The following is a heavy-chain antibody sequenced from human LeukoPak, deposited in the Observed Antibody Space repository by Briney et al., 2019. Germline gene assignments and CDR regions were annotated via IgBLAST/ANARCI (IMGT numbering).Heavy chain of an antibody. D-gene: IGHD6-13*01. CDR3: ARGGLAAALDY. J-gene: IGHJ4*02. Sequence: GGSLRLSCAASGFTFSSYAMHWVSQAPGKGLEYVSAISSNGGSTYYANSVKGRFTISRDNSKNTLYLQMGSLRAEDMAVYYCARGGLAAALDYWGQGTLVTVSS. V-gene: IGHV3-64*01. CDR2: ISSNGGST. CDR1: GFTFSSYA.